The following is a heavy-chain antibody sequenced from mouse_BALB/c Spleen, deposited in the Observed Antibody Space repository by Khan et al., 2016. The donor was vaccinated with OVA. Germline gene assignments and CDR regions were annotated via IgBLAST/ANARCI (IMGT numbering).Heavy chain of an antibody. CDR3: ARQPYYHYNIMDY. Sequence: QVQLKQSGPGLVAPSHSLSITFAISGFSLTNYGVHWVRQPPGKGLDFLFVIWSDGSTTYNSALKSRLTVTKDNSKSQVFLEMNSLQTDDTAMYFCARQPYYHYNIMDYWGQGTSVTGSS. CDR2: IWSDGST. D-gene: IGHD2-10*01. J-gene: IGHJ4*01. CDR1: GFSLTNYG. V-gene: IGHV2-6-1*01.